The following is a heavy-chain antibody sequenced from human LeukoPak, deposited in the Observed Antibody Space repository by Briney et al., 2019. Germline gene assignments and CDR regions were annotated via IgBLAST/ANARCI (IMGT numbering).Heavy chain of an antibody. Sequence: GGSLRLSCAASGFTFSTFWMSWVRQAPGKGLEWVANIKQEGSEKNYVDSVKGRFTISRDNARNSVYLQMNSVTAEDTAVYYCARGGGTRTHWGRGVLVTVSS. CDR1: GFTFSTFW. J-gene: IGHJ4*02. V-gene: IGHV3-7*01. CDR3: ARGGGTRTH. D-gene: IGHD2-15*01. CDR2: IKQEGSEK.